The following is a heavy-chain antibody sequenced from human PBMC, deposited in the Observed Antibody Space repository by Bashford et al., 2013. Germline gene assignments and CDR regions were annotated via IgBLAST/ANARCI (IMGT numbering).Heavy chain of an antibody. CDR2: IGERDNQ. CDR3: AKGWFHLDT. Sequence: VDSGGSLRLSCAASGFPFRNYVLNWVRQAPGKGLEWLSVIGERDNQVYADSVKGRFTISRDISGNTVYLQMYSLRAEDTAVYYCAKGWFHLDTWGQGTLVTVSS. V-gene: IGHV3-23*01. J-gene: IGHJ4*02. CDR1: GFPFRNYV. D-gene: IGHD2-15*01.